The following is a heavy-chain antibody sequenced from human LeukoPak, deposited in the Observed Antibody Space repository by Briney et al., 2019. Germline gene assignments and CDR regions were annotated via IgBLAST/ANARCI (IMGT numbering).Heavy chain of an antibody. V-gene: IGHV4-38-2*02. J-gene: IGHJ4*02. D-gene: IGHD3-22*01. CDR1: GYSISSGYY. CDR2: IYHSGST. CDR3: ARFSRYYDSSRSDY. Sequence: SETLSLTCTVSGYSISSGYYWGWIRQPPGKGLEWIGSIYHSGSTYYNPSLKSRVTISVDTSKNQFSLKLSSVTAADTAVYYCARFSRYYDSSRSDYWGQGTLVTVSS.